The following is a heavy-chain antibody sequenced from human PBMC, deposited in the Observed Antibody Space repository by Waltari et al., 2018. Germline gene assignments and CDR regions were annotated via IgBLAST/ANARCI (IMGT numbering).Heavy chain of an antibody. CDR1: GFTVSSNH. V-gene: IGHV3-53*01. CDR2: IYSGGST. Sequence: EVQLVESGGGLIQPGGSLRLACAASGFTVSSNHMSGVRQAPGKGLEWVSVIYSGGSTYYADSVKGRFTISRDNSKNTLYLQMNSLRAEDTAVYYCARDLSGTGCFDLWGRGTLVTVSS. D-gene: IGHD2-2*01. CDR3: ARDLSGTGCFDL. J-gene: IGHJ2*01.